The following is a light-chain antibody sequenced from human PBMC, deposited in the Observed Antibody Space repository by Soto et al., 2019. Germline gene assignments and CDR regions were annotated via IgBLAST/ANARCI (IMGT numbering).Light chain of an antibody. Sequence: DIQMTQSPSTLSASVGDRVTITCRASQSVSNWLAWYQQKPGKAPKLLIYKASSLERGVPSTFSGSGSGTEFTLTISSLQHDDFATYYCQQYDSYPWTFGQGTKVEIK. J-gene: IGKJ1*01. V-gene: IGKV1-5*03. CDR2: KAS. CDR3: QQYDSYPWT. CDR1: QSVSNW.